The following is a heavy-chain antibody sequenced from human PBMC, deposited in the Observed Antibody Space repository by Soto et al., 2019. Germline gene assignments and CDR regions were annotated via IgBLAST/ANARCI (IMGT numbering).Heavy chain of an antibody. D-gene: IGHD3-22*01. J-gene: IGHJ1*01. CDR2: IIPIFGTA. CDR3: ARVGGGDYYDSSGYSTGYFQH. CDR1: GGTFSSYA. V-gene: IGHV1-69*01. Sequence: QVQLVQSGAEVKKPGSSVKVSCKASGGTFSSYAISWVRQAPGQGLEWMGGIIPIFGTANYAQKFQGRVTLTADESTSTAYMELRSLRSEDTAVYYCARVGGGDYYDSSGYSTGYFQHWGQGTLVTVSS.